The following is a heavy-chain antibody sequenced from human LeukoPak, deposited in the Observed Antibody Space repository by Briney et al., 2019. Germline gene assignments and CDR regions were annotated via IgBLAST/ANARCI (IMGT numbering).Heavy chain of an antibody. V-gene: IGHV1-2*06. D-gene: IGHD3-22*01. CDR1: GYTFTGYY. CDR3: ARVKQPYYDSSGYSKGAYYFDY. CDR2: INPNSGGT. Sequence: ASVKVSCKASGYTFTGYYMHWVRQAPGQGLEWMGRINPNSGGTNYAQKFQGRVTMTRDTSISTAYMELSRLRSDDTAVYYCARVKQPYYDSSGYSKGAYYFDYWGQGTLVTVSS. J-gene: IGHJ4*02.